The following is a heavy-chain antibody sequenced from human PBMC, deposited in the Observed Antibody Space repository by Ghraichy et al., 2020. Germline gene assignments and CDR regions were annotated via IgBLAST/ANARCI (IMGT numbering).Heavy chain of an antibody. D-gene: IGHD3-3*01. CDR1: GGSFSGYY. CDR2: INHSGST. V-gene: IGHV4-34*01. CDR3: ARLYYDFWSGYGDYYGMDV. J-gene: IGHJ6*02. Sequence: SETLSLTCAVYGGSFSGYYSSWIRQPPGKGLEWIGEINHSGSTNYNPSLKSRVTISVDTSKNQFSLKLSSVTAADTAVYYCARLYYDFWSGYGDYYGMDVWGQGTTVTVSS.